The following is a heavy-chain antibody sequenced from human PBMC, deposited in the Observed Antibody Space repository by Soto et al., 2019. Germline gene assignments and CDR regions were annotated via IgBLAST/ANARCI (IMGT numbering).Heavy chain of an antibody. V-gene: IGHV1-69*13. Sequence: ASVKVSCKASGGTFDNYAITWVRQAPGQGLEWMAGIIPMLDSANYAEKFQDRVTITADESTSTAYMEVSSLRSEDTAVYYCARTYHYASGGKTYFYYGMDVWGQGTTVTVSS. CDR3: ARTYHYASGGKTYFYYGMDV. J-gene: IGHJ6*02. CDR1: GGTFDNYA. D-gene: IGHD3-22*01. CDR2: IIPMLDSA.